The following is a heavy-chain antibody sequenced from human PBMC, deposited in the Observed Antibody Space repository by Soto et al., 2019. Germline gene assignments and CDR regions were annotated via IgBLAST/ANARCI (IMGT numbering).Heavy chain of an antibody. CDR2: IYYSGTT. Sequence: SETLSLTCTVSGGSISSSSYYWGWIRRPPGKGLVWIGSIYYSGTTYYNPSLKSRVTISVDTSKNQFSLKLSSVTAADTAVYYCARHRGYHDVWTGYYTELYYGYWGQGTLRTVAS. V-gene: IGHV4-39*01. CDR3: ARHRGYHDVWTGYYTELYYGY. CDR1: GGSISSSSYY. J-gene: IGHJ4*02. D-gene: IGHD3-3*01.